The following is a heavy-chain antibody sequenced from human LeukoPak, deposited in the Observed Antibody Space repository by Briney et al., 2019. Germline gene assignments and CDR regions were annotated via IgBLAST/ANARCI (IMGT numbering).Heavy chain of an antibody. CDR2: IIPIFGTA. Sequence: SVKVSCKASGGTFSSYAISWVRQAPGQGLEWMGGIIPIFGTANYAQKFQGRVTITADESTSTAYMEPSSLRSEDTAVYYCARFGWLRRGSWFDPWGQGTLVTVSS. J-gene: IGHJ5*02. CDR1: GGTFSSYA. V-gene: IGHV1-69*13. D-gene: IGHD5-12*01. CDR3: ARFGWLRRGSWFDP.